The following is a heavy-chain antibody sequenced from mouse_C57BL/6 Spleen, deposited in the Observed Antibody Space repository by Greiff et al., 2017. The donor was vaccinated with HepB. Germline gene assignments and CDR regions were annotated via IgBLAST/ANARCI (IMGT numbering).Heavy chain of an antibody. CDR2: IWSDGST. V-gene: IGHV2-6*03. CDR1: GFSLTSYG. Sequence: VQLVESGPGLVAPSQSLSITCTVSGFSLTSYGVHWVRQPPGKGLEWLVVIWSDGSTTYNSALKSRLSISKDNSKSQVFLKMNSLQTDDTAMYYCARTLLWSPYYAMDYWGQGTSVTVSS. D-gene: IGHD2-1*01. CDR3: ARTLLWSPYYAMDY. J-gene: IGHJ4*01.